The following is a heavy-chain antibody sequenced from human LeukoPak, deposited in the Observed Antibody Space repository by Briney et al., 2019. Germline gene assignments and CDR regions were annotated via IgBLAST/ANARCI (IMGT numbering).Heavy chain of an antibody. D-gene: IGHD6-19*01. V-gene: IGHV4-59*01. CDR1: GGSISSYY. Sequence: SETLSLTCTVSGGSISSYYWGWIRQPPGKGLEWIGYVFYSGSTNYNPSLKSRVTISLDTSKNQFSLKLTSVTAADTAVYYCAHMPCLVRFDYWGQGTLVTVSS. CDR3: AHMPCLVRFDY. CDR2: VFYSGST. J-gene: IGHJ4*02.